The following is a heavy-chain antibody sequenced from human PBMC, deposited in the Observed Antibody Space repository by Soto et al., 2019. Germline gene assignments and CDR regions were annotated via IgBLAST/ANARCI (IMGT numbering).Heavy chain of an antibody. D-gene: IGHD2-15*01. CDR3: VRGLSRSLDY. Sequence: PSETLSLTCTVSGGSVTNSSYYWGWIRQSPGKGLEWIGSVYYRGRSYSKSSVKSRVTISVDTSKNRFSLSLNSVTASDTAVYFCVRGLSRSLDYWGPGSLVTVSS. V-gene: IGHV4-39*01. J-gene: IGHJ4*02. CDR1: GGSVTNSSYY. CDR2: VYYRGRS.